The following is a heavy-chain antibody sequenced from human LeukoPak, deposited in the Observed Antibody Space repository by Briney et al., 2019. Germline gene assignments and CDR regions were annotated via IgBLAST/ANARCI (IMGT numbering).Heavy chain of an antibody. CDR2: IIPIFGTA. CDR3: ARDFLGYCSSTSCYYFDY. D-gene: IGHD2-2*01. Sequence: SVKVSCKASGGTFSSYAISWVRQAPGQGLEWMGGIIPIFGTANYAQKFQGRVTITVDESTSTAYMELSSLRSEDTAVYYCARDFLGYCSSTSCYYFDYWGQGTLVTVSS. V-gene: IGHV1-69*13. CDR1: GGTFSSYA. J-gene: IGHJ4*02.